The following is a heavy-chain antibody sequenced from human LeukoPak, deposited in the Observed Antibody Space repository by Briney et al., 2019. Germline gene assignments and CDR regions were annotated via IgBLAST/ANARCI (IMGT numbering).Heavy chain of an antibody. J-gene: IGHJ4*02. CDR1: GFTVSSNY. CDR2: IYSGGSA. Sequence: GGSLRLXCAASGFTVSSNYMSWVRQAPGKGLEWVSVIYSGGSAYYTDSVKGRFTTSRDNSKNTLYLQMNRLRAEDTAVYYCARDLGKSGSYFDYWGQGTLVTVSS. D-gene: IGHD3-3*01. CDR3: ARDLGKSGSYFDY. V-gene: IGHV3-66*02.